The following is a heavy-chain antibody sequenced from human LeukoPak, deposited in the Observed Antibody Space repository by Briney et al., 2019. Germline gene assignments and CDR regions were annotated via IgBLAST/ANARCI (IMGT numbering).Heavy chain of an antibody. CDR1: GGTFSSYA. Sequence: SVKVSCKASGGTFSSYAISWVRQAPGQGLEWMGGIIPIFGTANYAQKFQGRVTITADESTSTAYMELSSLRAEDTAVYYCARDYDSSGYGYYYMDVWGKGTTVTVSS. CDR2: IIPIFGTA. J-gene: IGHJ6*03. V-gene: IGHV1-69*13. D-gene: IGHD3-22*01. CDR3: ARDYDSSGYGYYYMDV.